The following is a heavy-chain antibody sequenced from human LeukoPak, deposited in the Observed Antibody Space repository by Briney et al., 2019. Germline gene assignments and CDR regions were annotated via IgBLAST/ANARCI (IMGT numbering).Heavy chain of an antibody. CDR2: ISAYNGNT. J-gene: IGHJ4*02. V-gene: IGHV1-18*01. CDR3: ARDRKIFQYSSGWYRSGATYYFDY. Sequence: GASVKVSRKASGYTFTSYGISWVRQAPGQGLEWMGWISAYNGNTNYAQKLQGRVTMTTDTSTSTAYMELRSLRSDDTAVYYCARDRKIFQYSSGWYRSGATYYFDYWGQGTLVTVSS. D-gene: IGHD6-19*01. CDR1: GYTFTSYG.